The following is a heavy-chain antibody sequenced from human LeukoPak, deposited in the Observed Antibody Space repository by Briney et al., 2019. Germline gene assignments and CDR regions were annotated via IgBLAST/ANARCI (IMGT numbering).Heavy chain of an antibody. CDR1: GYTFTGYY. D-gene: IGHD6-6*01. V-gene: IGHV1-2*02. Sequence: ASVKVSCKASGYTFTGYYKHWVRQAPGQGLEWMGWINPNSGGTNYAQKFQGRVTMTRDTSISTAYMELSRLRSDDTAVYYCERDFNGDSSSYLDYWGQGTLVTVSS. CDR2: INPNSGGT. J-gene: IGHJ4*02. CDR3: ERDFNGDSSSYLDY.